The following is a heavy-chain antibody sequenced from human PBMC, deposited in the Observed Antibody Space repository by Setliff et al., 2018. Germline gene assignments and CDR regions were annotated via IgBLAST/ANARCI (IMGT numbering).Heavy chain of an antibody. CDR3: ARRPPYWGFDY. D-gene: IGHD3-16*01. Sequence: PSETLSLTCTVSGASISGTYYWAWIRQPPGKGLEWIGRIHYRGTTYSNASPASRLTISVDTAKNQFSLRLTSVTAADTADYYCARRPPYWGFDYWGRGTLVTVSS. V-gene: IGHV4-39*07. CDR1: GASISGTYY. J-gene: IGHJ4*02. CDR2: IHYRGTT.